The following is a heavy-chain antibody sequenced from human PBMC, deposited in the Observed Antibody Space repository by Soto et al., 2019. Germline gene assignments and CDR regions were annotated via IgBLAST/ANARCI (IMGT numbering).Heavy chain of an antibody. Sequence: GGSLRLSCAASGFTFSSYGMHWVRQAPGKGLEWVAVISYDGSNKYYADSVKGRFTISRDNSKNTLYLQMNSLRAEDTAVYYCANGHRTILALVTPTTRGYYYGMDVWGQGTTVTVSS. CDR3: ANGHRTILALVTPTTRGYYYGMDV. V-gene: IGHV3-30*18. CDR2: ISYDGSNK. CDR1: GFTFSSYG. J-gene: IGHJ6*02. D-gene: IGHD3-3*01.